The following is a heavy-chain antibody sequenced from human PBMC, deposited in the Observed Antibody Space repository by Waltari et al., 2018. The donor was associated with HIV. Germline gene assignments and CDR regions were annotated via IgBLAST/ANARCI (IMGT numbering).Heavy chain of an antibody. J-gene: IGHJ4*02. Sequence: QVQLVESGGGVVQPGGSLRLSCAVFGFTFSSYAMHWVRQAPGKGLEWVAFIRYDGSNKYYADSVKGRFTISRDNSKNTLYLQMNSLRAEDTAVYYCANSDSSGYYLDYWGQGTLVTVSS. CDR3: ANSDSSGYYLDY. CDR1: GFTFSSYA. V-gene: IGHV3-30*02. D-gene: IGHD3-22*01. CDR2: IRYDGSNK.